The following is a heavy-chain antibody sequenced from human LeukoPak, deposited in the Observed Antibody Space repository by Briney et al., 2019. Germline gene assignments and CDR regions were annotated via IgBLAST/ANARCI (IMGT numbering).Heavy chain of an antibody. CDR1: GIIFGDET. V-gene: IGHV3-49*04. D-gene: IGHD5-18*01. CDR2: IRSNAYDGTT. J-gene: IGHJ4*02. Sequence: SGGSLRLSCTVSGIIFGDETVSWVRQAPGKGLEWVGFIRSNAYDGTTEHAASVKGRFIISRDDSKSIAYLQMNSLKTEDTAVYYCSRVVGYSYGFDYWGQGTQVIVSS. CDR3: SRVVGYSYGFDY.